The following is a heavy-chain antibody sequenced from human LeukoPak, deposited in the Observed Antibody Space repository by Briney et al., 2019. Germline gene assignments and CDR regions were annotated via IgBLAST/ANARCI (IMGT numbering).Heavy chain of an antibody. J-gene: IGHJ4*02. CDR3: ARDRDGDLYFDY. CDR2: ISSSSSYT. V-gene: IGHV3-11*06. CDR1: GFTFSDDY. Sequence: GGSLRLSCAASGFTFSDDYMSWFRQPPGKGLEWVSYISSSSSYTNYADSVKGRFTISRDNAKNSLYLQMNSLRAEDTAVYYCARDRDGDLYFDYWGQGTLVTVSS. D-gene: IGHD4-17*01.